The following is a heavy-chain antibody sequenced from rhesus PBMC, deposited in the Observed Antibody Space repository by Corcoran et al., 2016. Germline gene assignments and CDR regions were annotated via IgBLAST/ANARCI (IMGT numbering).Heavy chain of an antibody. Sequence: QVKLQQWGEGLVKPSETLSLTCAVYGGAISDYYRSWIRQSPGKGMEGIGNIDGNSASTNYNPSLKNRVTISRDASKSQFSLRLTSVTAADTAVYYCAAPYCSRGVCYQPDDYWGQGVLVTVSS. J-gene: IGHJ4*01. D-gene: IGHD2-39*01. CDR2: IDGNSAST. CDR1: GGAISDYY. CDR3: AAPYCSRGVCYQPDDY. V-gene: IGHV4-73*01.